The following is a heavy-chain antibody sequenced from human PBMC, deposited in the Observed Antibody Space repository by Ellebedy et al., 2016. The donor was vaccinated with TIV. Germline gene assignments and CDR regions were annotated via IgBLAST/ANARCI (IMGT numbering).Heavy chain of an antibody. D-gene: IGHD5-24*01. CDR1: GFIFSSYA. Sequence: GESLKISCAASGFIFSSYAMHWVRQAPGKGLEWVAVISYDGSNKYYADSVKGRFTISRDNSKNTLYLQMNSLRAEDTDVYYCARAREMATILNWGQGTLVTVSS. V-gene: IGHV3-30*01. CDR3: ARAREMATILN. CDR2: ISYDGSNK. J-gene: IGHJ4*02.